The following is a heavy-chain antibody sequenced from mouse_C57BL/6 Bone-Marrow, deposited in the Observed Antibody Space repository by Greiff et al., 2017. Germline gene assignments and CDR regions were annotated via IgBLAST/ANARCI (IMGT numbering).Heavy chain of an antibody. Sequence: VQLQQSGPELVKPGASVKLSCKASGYTFTSYYIHWVKQRPGQGLEWIGWIYPGSGNTKYNEKVKGQATLTADTSSSHPFMQPSSLTSEESAVYYCATPSYEYDGAWFAYWGQGTLVTVSA. V-gene: IGHV1-66*01. CDR3: ATPSYEYDGAWFAY. CDR2: IYPGSGNT. D-gene: IGHD2-4*01. J-gene: IGHJ3*01. CDR1: GYTFTSYY.